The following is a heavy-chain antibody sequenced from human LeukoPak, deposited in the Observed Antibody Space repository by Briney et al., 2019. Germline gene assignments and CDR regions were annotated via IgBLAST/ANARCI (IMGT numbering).Heavy chain of an antibody. CDR3: ARSYSSSWYLEY. D-gene: IGHD6-13*01. J-gene: IGHJ4*02. V-gene: IGHV1-69*04. CDR1: GGTFSSYA. CDR2: IIPILGIA. Sequence: PVASVKVSCKASGGTFSSYAISWVRQAPGQGLEWMGRIIPILGIANYAQKFQGRVTITADKSTSTAYMELSSLRSEDTAVCYCARSYSSSWYLEYWGQGTLVTVSS.